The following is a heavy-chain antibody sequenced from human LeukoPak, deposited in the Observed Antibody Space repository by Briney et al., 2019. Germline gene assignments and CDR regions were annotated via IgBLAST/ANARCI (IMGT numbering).Heavy chain of an antibody. D-gene: IGHD3-22*01. CDR1: GYTFTSYD. J-gene: IGHJ4*02. V-gene: IGHV1-8*01. Sequence: VSVKVSCKASGYTFTSYDINWVRQATGQGLEWMGWMNPNSGNTGYAQKFQGRVTMTRNTSISTAYMELSSLRSEDTAVYYCALDSSGYAGVGYWGQGTLVTVSS. CDR3: ALDSSGYAGVGY. CDR2: MNPNSGNT.